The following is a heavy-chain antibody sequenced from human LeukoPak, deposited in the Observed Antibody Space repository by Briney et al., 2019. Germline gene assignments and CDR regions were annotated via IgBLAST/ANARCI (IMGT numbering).Heavy chain of an antibody. V-gene: IGHV3-30*18. CDR3: AKGEQWLAYTYAEYFQH. Sequence: GGSLRLSCAASGFTFSSYGMHWVRQAPGKGLEWVAVISYGGSNKYYADSVKGRFTISRDNSKNTLYLQMNSLRAEDTAVYYCAKGEQWLAYTYAEYFQHWGQGTLVTVSS. J-gene: IGHJ1*01. D-gene: IGHD6-19*01. CDR1: GFTFSSYG. CDR2: ISYGGSNK.